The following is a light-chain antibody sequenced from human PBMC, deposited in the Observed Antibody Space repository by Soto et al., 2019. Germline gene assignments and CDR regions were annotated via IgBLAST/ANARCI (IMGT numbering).Light chain of an antibody. CDR1: SSDVGSYNL. J-gene: IGLJ1*01. V-gene: IGLV2-23*02. Sequence: QSALTQAASVSGSPGQSITISCTGTSSDVGSYNLVSWYQQHPGKAPKLMIYEVSKRPSGVSSRFSGSKSGNTASLTISGLQAEDEADYYCCSYAGRAYVFGTGTKVTVL. CDR3: CSYAGRAYV. CDR2: EVS.